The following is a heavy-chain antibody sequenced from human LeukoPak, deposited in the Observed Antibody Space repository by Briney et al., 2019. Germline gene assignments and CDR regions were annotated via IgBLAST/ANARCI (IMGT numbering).Heavy chain of an antibody. D-gene: IGHD4-17*01. V-gene: IGHV3-21*01. CDR2: ISSSSSYI. CDR3: ARVSTVTPDY. CDR1: GFTFSSYS. J-gene: IGHJ4*02. Sequence: PGGSLRLSRAASGFTFSSYSMNWVRQAPGKGLEWVSSISSSSSYIYYADSVKGRFTISRDNAKNSLYLQMNSLRAEDTAVYYCARVSTVTPDYWGQGTLVTVSS.